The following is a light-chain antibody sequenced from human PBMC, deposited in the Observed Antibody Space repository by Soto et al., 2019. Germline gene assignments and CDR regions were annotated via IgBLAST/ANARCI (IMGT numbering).Light chain of an antibody. CDR1: QAIHSNY. V-gene: IGKV3-20*01. CDR2: GAS. CDR3: QQYAISPLT. J-gene: IGKJ3*01. Sequence: EIVLTQSPGTLSLSPGDRAILSCRASQAIHSNYLAWYQQKPGQAPRLLIYGASSRATGIPDRFSDSGSGTDFTLTISRLEPDDFAVYYCQQYAISPLTFGPGTRVDIK.